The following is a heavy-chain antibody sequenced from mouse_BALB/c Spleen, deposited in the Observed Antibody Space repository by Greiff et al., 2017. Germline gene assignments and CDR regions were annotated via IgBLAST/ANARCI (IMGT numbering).Heavy chain of an antibody. CDR2: INPSTGYT. J-gene: IGHJ2*01. D-gene: IGHD1-1*01. CDR1: GYTFTSYW. CDR3: ARYYGSSYPFDY. V-gene: IGHV1-7*01. Sequence: VQLQQSGAELAKPGASVKMSCKASGYTFTSYWMHWVKQRPGQGLEWIGYINPSTGYTEYNQKFKDKATLTADKSSSTAYMQLSSLTSEESAVYYCARYYGSSYPFDYWGQGTTLTVSS.